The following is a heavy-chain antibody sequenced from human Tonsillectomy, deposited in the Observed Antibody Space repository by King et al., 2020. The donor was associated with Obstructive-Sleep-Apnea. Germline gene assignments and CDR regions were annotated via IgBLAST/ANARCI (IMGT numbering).Heavy chain of an antibody. CDR2: IDPSDSET. CDR3: ARQYSSSWYGDFDY. CDR1: GYSFSRYW. V-gene: IGHV5-10-1*03. Sequence: QLVQSGAEVKKPGESLRISCKGSGYSFSRYWITWVRQMPGKGLEWMGRIDPSDSETNYSPSFQGHVTISADKSISTAYLQWSSLKASDTAMYYCARQYSSSWYGDFDYWGQGTLVTVSS. D-gene: IGHD6-13*01. J-gene: IGHJ4*02.